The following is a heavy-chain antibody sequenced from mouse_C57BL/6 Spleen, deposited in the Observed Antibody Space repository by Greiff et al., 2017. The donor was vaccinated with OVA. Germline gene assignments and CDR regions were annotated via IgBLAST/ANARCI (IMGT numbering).Heavy chain of an antibody. J-gene: IGHJ4*01. CDR1: GYTFTSYW. Sequence: QVQLKQSGAELVRPGSSVKLSCKASGYTFTSYWMHWVKQRPIQGLEWIGNIDPSDSETHYNQKFKDKATLTVDKSSSTAYMQLSSLTSEDSAVYYCAITDGSSPYYYAMDYWGQGTSVTVSS. CDR2: IDPSDSET. CDR3: AITDGSSPYYYAMDY. D-gene: IGHD1-1*01. V-gene: IGHV1-52*01.